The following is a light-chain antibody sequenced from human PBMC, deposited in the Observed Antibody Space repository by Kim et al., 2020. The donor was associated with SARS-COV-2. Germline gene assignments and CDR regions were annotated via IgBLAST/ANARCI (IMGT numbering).Light chain of an antibody. CDR2: DNN. Sequence: GQKVPISRSGSSSNICNYYVSWYQQLPGTAPKLLIYDNNKRPSGIPDRFSGSKSGTSATLDITGLQTGDEADYHCGTWDTSLSAVVFGGGTQLTVL. J-gene: IGLJ2*01. V-gene: IGLV1-51*01. CDR3: GTWDTSLSAVV. CDR1: SSNICNYY.